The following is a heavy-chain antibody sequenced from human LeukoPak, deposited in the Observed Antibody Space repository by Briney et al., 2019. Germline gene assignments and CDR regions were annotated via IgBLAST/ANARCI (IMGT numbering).Heavy chain of an antibody. CDR3: ARDPTSDSSGYPFDY. CDR1: VVTFSSYA. J-gene: IGHJ4*02. D-gene: IGHD3-22*01. V-gene: IGHV1-69*04. CDR2: IIAIIGIA. Sequence: GASVKVSCKASVVTFSSYAISWVRQTPAQGLEWMGRIIAIIGIANYAEKFQGRVTITADKSRSTAYMELSSLRSEDTAVYYCARDPTSDSSGYPFDYWGQGTLVTVSS.